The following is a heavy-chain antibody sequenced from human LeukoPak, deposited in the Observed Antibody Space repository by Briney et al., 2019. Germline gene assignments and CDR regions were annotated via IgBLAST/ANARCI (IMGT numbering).Heavy chain of an antibody. Sequence: SETLSLTCTVSGGSISSYYWSWIRQPAGKGLERIGRIYTSGSTNYNPSLKSRVTMSVDTSKNQFSLKLSSVTAADTAVYYCASSVGYCSSTSCYPGWFDPWGQGTLVTVSS. CDR2: IYTSGST. J-gene: IGHJ5*02. V-gene: IGHV4-4*07. CDR1: GGSISSYY. D-gene: IGHD2-2*01. CDR3: ASSVGYCSSTSCYPGWFDP.